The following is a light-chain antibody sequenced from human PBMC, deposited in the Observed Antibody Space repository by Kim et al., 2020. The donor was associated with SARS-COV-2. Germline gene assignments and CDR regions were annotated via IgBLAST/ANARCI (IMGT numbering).Light chain of an antibody. CDR3: QAWDSSFYV. CDR2: QDS. CDR1: KLGNKY. V-gene: IGLV3-1*01. Sequence: SYELTQPPSVSVSPGQTATITCSGDKLGNKYACWYQQKPGQSPLLVIYQDSKRPSGIPERFSGSNSANTATLTISGTQAMDEADYYCQAWDSSFYVFGTGTKVTVL. J-gene: IGLJ1*01.